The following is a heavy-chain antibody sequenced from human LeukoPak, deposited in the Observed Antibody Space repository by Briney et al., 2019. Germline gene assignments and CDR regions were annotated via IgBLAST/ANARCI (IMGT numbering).Heavy chain of an antibody. D-gene: IGHD3-10*01. Sequence: PSQTLSLTCTVSGGSISSTGYYWGWIRRPPGKGLEWIGYIYHAGSTYYNPSLKSRVTISVDKSKNQFSLKLNSVTAADTAVYYCARGGSGIPSDYWGQGTLVTVSS. J-gene: IGHJ4*02. CDR1: GGSISSTGYY. CDR2: IYHAGST. V-gene: IGHV4-30-2*01. CDR3: ARGGSGIPSDY.